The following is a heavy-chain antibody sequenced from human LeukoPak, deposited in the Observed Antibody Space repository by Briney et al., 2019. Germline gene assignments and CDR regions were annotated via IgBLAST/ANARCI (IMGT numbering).Heavy chain of an antibody. D-gene: IGHD2-15*01. CDR2: ISSSSSTI. CDR1: GFTFSSYG. Sequence: GGSLRLSCAASGFTFSSYGMNWVRQAPGKGLERVSFISSSSSTIYYADSVKGRFTISRDNAKNSLYLQMNSLRAEDTAVYYCARDRGVVSYYYYGMDVWGQGTTVTVSS. V-gene: IGHV3-48*01. J-gene: IGHJ6*02. CDR3: ARDRGVVSYYYYGMDV.